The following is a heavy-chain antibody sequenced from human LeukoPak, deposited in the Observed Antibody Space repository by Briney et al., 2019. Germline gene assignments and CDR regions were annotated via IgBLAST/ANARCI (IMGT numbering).Heavy chain of an antibody. D-gene: IGHD6-19*01. CDR1: GFTFISYW. J-gene: IGHJ4*02. Sequence: GGSLRLSCAASGFTFISYWMTWVRQAPGKGLEWVANLKQDGSEKYYVDSVKGRFTISRDNSKNTLYLQMNSLRAEDTAVYYCAKDLVNIAVAGSDYWGQGTLVTVSS. V-gene: IGHV3-7*01. CDR3: AKDLVNIAVAGSDY. CDR2: LKQDGSEK.